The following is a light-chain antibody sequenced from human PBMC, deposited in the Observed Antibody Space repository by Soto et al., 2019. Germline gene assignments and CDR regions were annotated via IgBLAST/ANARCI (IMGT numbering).Light chain of an antibody. CDR2: GAS. CDR1: QIISSTY. CDR3: QRFGSSLYT. J-gene: IGKJ2*01. Sequence: DIVLTQSPGTLSLSPGERATLSCRASQIISSTYLGWYQQKPGQAPRLLIYGASSRATGIPDRFSGSGSETDFTLTISRLEPADFAVYYGQRFGSSLYTFGQGTKLEIK. V-gene: IGKV3-20*01.